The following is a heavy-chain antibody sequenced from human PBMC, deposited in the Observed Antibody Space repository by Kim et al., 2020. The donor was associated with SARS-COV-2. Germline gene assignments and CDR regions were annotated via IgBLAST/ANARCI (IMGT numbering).Heavy chain of an antibody. CDR3: ARGITMVRGADV. CDR2: ISSSSSYI. J-gene: IGHJ6*04. CDR1: GFTFSGSA. Sequence: GGSLRLSCAASGFTFSGSAMHWVRQAPGKGLEWVSSISSSSSYIYYADSVKGRFTISRDNAKNSLYLQMNSLRAEDTAVYYCARGITMVRGADVWGKGTTVTVSS. V-gene: IGHV3-21*01. D-gene: IGHD3-10*01.